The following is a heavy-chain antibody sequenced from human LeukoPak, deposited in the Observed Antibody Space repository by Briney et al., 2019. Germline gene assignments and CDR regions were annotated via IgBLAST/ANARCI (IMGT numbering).Heavy chain of an antibody. D-gene: IGHD3-16*02. CDR1: GGSISSSSYY. CDR2: IYYSGST. J-gene: IGHJ4*02. V-gene: IGHV4-39*01. Sequence: SETLSLTCTVSGGSISSSSYYWGWIRQPPGKGLEWIGSIYYSGSTYHNPSLKSRVTISVDTSKNQFSLKLSSVTAADTAVYYCATTDYVWGSYRRWGQGTLVTVSS. CDR3: ATTDYVWGSYRR.